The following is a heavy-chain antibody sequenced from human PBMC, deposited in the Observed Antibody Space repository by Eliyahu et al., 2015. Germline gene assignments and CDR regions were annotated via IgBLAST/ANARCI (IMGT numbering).Heavy chain of an antibody. J-gene: IGHJ4*02. CDR3: AHSPDRVATLADYYFDY. V-gene: IGHV2-5*02. CDR1: GFSXSTSGGG. CDR2: IYWDDDK. D-gene: IGHD5-12*01. Sequence: QITLKESGPTLVKPTQTLTLTCTFSGFSXSTSGGGVGWXRQPPGKALEWLALIYWDDDKRYSPSLKSRLTITKDTSKNQVVLTMTNMDPVDTATYYCAHSPDRVATLADYYFDYWGQGTLXTVSS.